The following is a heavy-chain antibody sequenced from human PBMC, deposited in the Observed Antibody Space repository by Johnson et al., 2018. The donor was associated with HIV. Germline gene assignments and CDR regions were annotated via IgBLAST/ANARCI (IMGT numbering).Heavy chain of an antibody. D-gene: IGHD3-22*01. CDR3: ARSRYDSSGYGI. J-gene: IGHJ3*02. CDR2: INSDGSST. Sequence: VQLVESGGGVVRPGGSLRLSCEASGFIFDDYGMSWVRQAPGKGLEWVSRINSDGSSTVYADSVKGRFAISRDNSKNTLYLQMNSLRAEDTAVYYCARSRYDSSGYGIWGQGTMVTVSS. V-gene: IGHV3-20*04. CDR1: GFIFDDYG.